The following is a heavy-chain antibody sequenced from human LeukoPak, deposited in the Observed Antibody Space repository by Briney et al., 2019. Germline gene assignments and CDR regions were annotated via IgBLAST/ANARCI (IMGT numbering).Heavy chain of an antibody. J-gene: IGHJ6*03. CDR2: INPNSGGT. D-gene: IGHD1-1*01. V-gene: IGHV1-2*02. CDR1: GYTFTGYY. CDR3: AMGRRLERRSRNYYYMDV. Sequence: ASVKVSCKASGYTFTGYYMHWVRQAPGQGLEWMGWINPNSGGTNYAQKFQGRVTMTRDTSISTAYMELSRLRSDDTAVYYCAMGRRLERRSRNYYYMDVWGKGTTVTVSS.